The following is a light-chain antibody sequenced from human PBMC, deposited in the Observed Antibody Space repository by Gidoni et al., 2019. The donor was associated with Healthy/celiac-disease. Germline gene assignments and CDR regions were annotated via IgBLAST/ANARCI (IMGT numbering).Light chain of an antibody. CDR2: TDS. CDR3: QSPYSSATLVV. CDR1: ALPKQY. J-gene: IGLJ2*01. V-gene: IGLV3-25*02. Sequence: SCELSPPPSVSVSPGQPSRITSSGDALPKQYAYWYQPKTGHAPVLVIYTDSERPSGIPERVSGSSSGTTVTLTLSGVQAEDEADYYCQSPYSSATLVVFGGGTKLTVL.